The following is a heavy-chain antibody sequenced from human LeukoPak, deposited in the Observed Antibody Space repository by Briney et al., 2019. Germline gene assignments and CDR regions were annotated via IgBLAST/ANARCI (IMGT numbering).Heavy chain of an antibody. CDR1: GFTFSTYW. J-gene: IGHJ5*02. Sequence: GGSLRLSCSASGFTFSTYWMHWVRQAPGKGLVWVSRINGDGSSTSYADSVKGRFTISRDNAKNTLYLQMNSLRAEDTAVYYCGQSSPVLLWSWGQGTLVTVSS. D-gene: IGHD3-10*01. CDR2: INGDGSST. CDR3: GQSSPVLLWS. V-gene: IGHV3-74*01.